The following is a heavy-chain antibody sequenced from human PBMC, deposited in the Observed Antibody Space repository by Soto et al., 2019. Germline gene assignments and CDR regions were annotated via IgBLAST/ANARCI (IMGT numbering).Heavy chain of an antibody. V-gene: IGHV1-69*06. CDR2: IIPIFGTA. J-gene: IGHJ6*02. D-gene: IGHD3-3*01. Sequence: SVKVSCKASGGTFSSYAISWVRQAPGQGLEWMGGIIPIFGTANYAQKFQGRVTITADKSTSTAYMELSSLRSEDTAVYYCARGTPPPLYYDFWSGSPGYGMDVWGQGTTVTVS. CDR1: GGTFSSYA. CDR3: ARGTPPPLYYDFWSGSPGYGMDV.